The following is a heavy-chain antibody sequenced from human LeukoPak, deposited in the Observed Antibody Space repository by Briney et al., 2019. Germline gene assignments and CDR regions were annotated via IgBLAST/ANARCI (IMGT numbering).Heavy chain of an antibody. V-gene: IGHV4-59*01. D-gene: IGHD5-12*01. CDR3: ARIGGYDWAPIDY. Sequence: PSETLTLTCTVSGGSISSYYWSWIRQPPGKGLEWIGYIYYSGSTNYNPSLKSRVTISVDTSKNQFSLRLSSVTAADTAVYYCARIGGYDWAPIDYWGQETLVTVSS. CDR2: IYYSGST. J-gene: IGHJ4*02. CDR1: GGSISSYY.